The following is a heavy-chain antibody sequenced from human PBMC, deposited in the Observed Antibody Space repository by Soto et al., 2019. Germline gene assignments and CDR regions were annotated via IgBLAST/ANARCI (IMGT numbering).Heavy chain of an antibody. V-gene: IGHV2-5*02. CDR3: AHWVYGDYSGRYFQH. D-gene: IGHD4-17*01. J-gene: IGHJ1*01. CDR1: GFSLSTSGVG. CDR2: IYWDDDK. Sequence: QITLKESGPTLVKPTQTLTLTCTFSGFSLSTSGVGVGWIRQPPGKALEWLALIYWDDDKRYSPSLKSRLTTTKDTTKNPVVLTMTNMDPVDTATYYCAHWVYGDYSGRYFQHWGQGTLVTVSS.